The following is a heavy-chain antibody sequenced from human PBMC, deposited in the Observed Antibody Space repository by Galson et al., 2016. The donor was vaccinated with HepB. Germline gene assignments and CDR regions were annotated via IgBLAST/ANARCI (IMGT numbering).Heavy chain of an antibody. CDR2: ITPLFGTA. V-gene: IGHV1-69*13. J-gene: IGHJ4*02. Sequence: SVKVSCKASGGTFSSYAISWVRQAPGQGLEWMGGITPLFGTANYAQKFQGSITITADESTSTAYMGLSSLTSEDTAVYYCASSRTYYDILTGYYTMDYWGQGTLVTVSS. CDR1: GGTFSSYA. D-gene: IGHD3-9*01. CDR3: ASSRTYYDILTGYYTMDY.